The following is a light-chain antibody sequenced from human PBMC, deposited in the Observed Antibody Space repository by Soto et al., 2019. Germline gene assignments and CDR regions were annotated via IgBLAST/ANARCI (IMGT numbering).Light chain of an antibody. J-gene: IGKJ1*01. V-gene: IGKV3-15*01. Sequence: EIVMTQSTATLSVSPGERATLSYRASQSVSNNLAWYQQKPGQAPRLLIYGASTRATGIPARFSGSGSGTEFTRTISRLQSEDFALYYCQQYNNWPRTFGQGTKVDIK. CDR3: QQYNNWPRT. CDR2: GAS. CDR1: QSVSNN.